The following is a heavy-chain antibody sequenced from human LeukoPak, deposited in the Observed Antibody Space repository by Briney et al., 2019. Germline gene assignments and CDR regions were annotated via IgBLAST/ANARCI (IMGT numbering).Heavy chain of an antibody. D-gene: IGHD6-19*01. J-gene: IGHJ4*02. CDR2: ISGSGSST. CDR3: AKRGSYSSGWSFDY. V-gene: IGHV3-23*01. CDR1: GFTYSSYA. Sequence: GSLRLSCAASGFTYSSYAMSWVRQAPGKGVEWGSAISGSGSSTYYADSVKGRSTISRDNSKHTLYLQMNSPRAEDTAVYYCAKRGSYSSGWSFDYWGQGTLVTVSS.